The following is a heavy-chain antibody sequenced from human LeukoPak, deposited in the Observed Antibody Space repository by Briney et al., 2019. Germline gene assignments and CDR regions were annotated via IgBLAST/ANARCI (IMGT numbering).Heavy chain of an antibody. J-gene: IGHJ3*02. D-gene: IGHD5-18*01. Sequence: SETLSLTCTVSGGSISSYYWSWIRQPPGKGLEWIGYIYYSGSTNYNPSLKSRVTISVDTSKNQFSLKLSSVTAAGTAVYYCARVVDTAMVHDAFDIWGQGTMVTVSS. V-gene: IGHV4-59*01. CDR3: ARVVDTAMVHDAFDI. CDR2: IYYSGST. CDR1: GGSISSYY.